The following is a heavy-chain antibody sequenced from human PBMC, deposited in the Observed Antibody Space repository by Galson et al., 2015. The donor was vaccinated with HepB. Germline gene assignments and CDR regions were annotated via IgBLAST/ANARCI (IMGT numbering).Heavy chain of an antibody. CDR1: GGSISSYY. CDR3: ARAVYSGSDDASEAFDI. Sequence: SETLSLTCTVSGGSISSYYWSWIRQPPGKGLEWIGYIYYSGSTNYNPSLKSRVTISVDTSKNQFSLKLTSVTAADTAVYYCARAVYSGSDDASEAFDIWGQGTMVTVSS. J-gene: IGHJ3*02. V-gene: IGHV4-59*01. CDR2: IYYSGST. D-gene: IGHD1-26*01.